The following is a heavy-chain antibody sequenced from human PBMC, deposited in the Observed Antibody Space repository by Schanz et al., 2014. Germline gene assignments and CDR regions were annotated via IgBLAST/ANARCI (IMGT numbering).Heavy chain of an antibody. V-gene: IGHV1-69*09. J-gene: IGHJ4*02. D-gene: IGHD4-17*01. CDR1: GGTFSSDT. Sequence: QVQLLQSGAEVKKPGASVKVSCKASGGTFSSDTFSWVRQAPGQGLEWMGRIVPIAGITNYAQRFQGRVTITADKSSDTAYMELSSLRSEDTAVYYCARGYGDSPTDFWGQGTLVTVSS. CDR2: IVPIAGIT. CDR3: ARGYGDSPTDF.